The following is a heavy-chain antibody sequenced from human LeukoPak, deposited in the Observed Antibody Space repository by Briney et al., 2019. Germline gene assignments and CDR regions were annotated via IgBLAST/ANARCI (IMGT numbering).Heavy chain of an antibody. CDR1: GGTFSSYA. D-gene: IGHD3-3*01. J-gene: IGHJ4*02. CDR3: AMTYYDFWSGYYSLES. Sequence: SVKVSCKASGGTFSSYAISWVRQAPGQGLEWMGGIIPIFGTANYAQKFQGRVTITADESTSTAYMELSSLRSEDTAVYYCAMTYYDFWSGYYSLESWGQGTLVAVSS. V-gene: IGHV1-69*13. CDR2: IIPIFGTA.